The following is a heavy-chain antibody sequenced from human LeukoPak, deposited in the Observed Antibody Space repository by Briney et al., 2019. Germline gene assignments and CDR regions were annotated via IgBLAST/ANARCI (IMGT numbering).Heavy chain of an antibody. V-gene: IGHV4-59*12. CDR3: ARGVGSGLVRYYYYGMDV. D-gene: IGHD6-19*01. CDR2: IYYSGST. Sequence: PSETLSLTCTVSGGSISSYYWSWIRQPPGKGLEWIGYIYYSGSTDYNPSLKSRVTISVDTSKNQFSLRLSSVTAADTAVYYCARGVGSGLVRYYYYGMDVWGQGTTVTVSS. J-gene: IGHJ6*02. CDR1: GGSISSYY.